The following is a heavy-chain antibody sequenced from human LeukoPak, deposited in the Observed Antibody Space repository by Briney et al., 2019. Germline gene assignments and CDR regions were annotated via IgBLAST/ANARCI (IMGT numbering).Heavy chain of an antibody. CDR1: GFTFSSYA. Sequence: GRSLRLSCAASGFTFSSYAMHWVRQAPGKGLEWVAVISYDGSNKYYADSVKGRFTISRDNSKNTLYLQMNSLRAEDTAVYYCARTTSGYSGQGTLVTVSS. D-gene: IGHD2-15*01. V-gene: IGHV3-30*01. CDR2: ISYDGSNK. CDR3: ARTTSGY. J-gene: IGHJ4*02.